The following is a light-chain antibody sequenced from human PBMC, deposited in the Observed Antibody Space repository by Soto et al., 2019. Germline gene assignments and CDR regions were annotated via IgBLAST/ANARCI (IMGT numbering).Light chain of an antibody. CDR1: ESLSQHF. CDR3: QQYESFPWT. V-gene: IGKV3-20*01. Sequence: LAPGETATLSCRASESLSQHFIAWYQQKPGQAPRLLIYGASSRATGIPDRFSGSGSGTDFTLTISRLQPDDFATYYCQQYESFPWTFGQGTKVDIK. J-gene: IGKJ1*01. CDR2: GAS.